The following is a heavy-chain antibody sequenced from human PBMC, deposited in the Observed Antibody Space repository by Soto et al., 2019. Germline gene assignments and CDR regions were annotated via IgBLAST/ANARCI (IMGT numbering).Heavy chain of an antibody. V-gene: IGHV1-3*05. Sequence: QVQLVQSGAEEKKPGASVKVSCKVSGYTFTSYAMHWVRQAPGQRLEWMGWINAGNGNTKYSQKFQGRVTITRDTSASTAYMELSSLRSEDTAVYYCARGIVATIENWFDPWGQGTLVTVSS. D-gene: IGHD5-12*01. J-gene: IGHJ5*02. CDR2: INAGNGNT. CDR1: GYTFTSYA. CDR3: ARGIVATIENWFDP.